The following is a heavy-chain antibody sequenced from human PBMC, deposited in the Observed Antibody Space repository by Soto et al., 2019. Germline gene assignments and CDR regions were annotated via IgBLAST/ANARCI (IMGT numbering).Heavy chain of an antibody. CDR2: INHSGST. CDR1: GGSFSCYY. Sequence: SETLSLTCAVYGGSFSCYYWSWIRQPPGKGLEWIGEINHSGSTNYNPSLKSRVTISVDTSKNQFSLKLSSVTAADTAVYYCARGRGPYGPGSSFDIWGQGTMVTVSS. D-gene: IGHD3-10*01. V-gene: IGHV4-34*01. J-gene: IGHJ3*02. CDR3: ARGRGPYGPGSSFDI.